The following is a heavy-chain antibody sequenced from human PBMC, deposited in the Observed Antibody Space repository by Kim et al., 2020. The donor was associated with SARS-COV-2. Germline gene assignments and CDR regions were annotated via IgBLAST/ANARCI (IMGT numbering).Heavy chain of an antibody. J-gene: IGHJ4*02. CDR1: GGSISTSSYY. CDR3: ARSATYYDFWSDYPKYYFDY. V-gene: IGHV4-39*01. D-gene: IGHD3-3*01. Sequence: SETLSLTCTVSGGSISTSSYYWGWIRQPPGKGLEWIGTIFYSGSTYYNPSLKSRVTISVDTSKNQFSLKVTSVTAADTAVCYCARSATYYDFWSDYPKYYFDYWCQGNLVIVSS. CDR2: IFYSGST.